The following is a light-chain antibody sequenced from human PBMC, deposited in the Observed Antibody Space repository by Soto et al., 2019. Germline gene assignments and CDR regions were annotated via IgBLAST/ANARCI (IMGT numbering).Light chain of an antibody. CDR3: QHRAVWPIT. CDR2: DAS. V-gene: IGKV3-11*02. Sequence: EIVLTQSPATLSLSPGERATLSCRTSQSVINHLVWYQQKPGQAPRLLIYDASIRAPGIPARFSGSGSVRDFILTISSLEPEDFAVYYCQHRAVWPITFGGGTRVEIK. J-gene: IGKJ4*01. CDR1: QSVINH.